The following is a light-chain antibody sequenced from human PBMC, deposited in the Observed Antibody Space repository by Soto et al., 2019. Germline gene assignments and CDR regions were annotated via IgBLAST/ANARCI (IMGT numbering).Light chain of an antibody. J-gene: IGKJ4*01. CDR2: GAS. V-gene: IGKV3-15*01. CDR1: QSVGSS. Sequence: EIVMTQSRATLSVSPGERAALSFRASQSVGSSLAWYQRKPGQAPRLLIYGASTRATGIPATFSGSGSGTEFTLTISSLQSEYFAVYYCQQYNSWPLTFGGGTKVDIK. CDR3: QQYNSWPLT.